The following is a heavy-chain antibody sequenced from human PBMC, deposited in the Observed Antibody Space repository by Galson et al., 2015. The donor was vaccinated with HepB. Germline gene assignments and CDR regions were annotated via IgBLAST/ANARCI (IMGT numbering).Heavy chain of an antibody. CDR2: INSDGSST. CDR3: ARGGRFTSYYSDMDV. V-gene: IGHV3-74*01. J-gene: IGHJ6*02. CDR1: GFPFSTYW. Sequence: SLRLSCAASGFPFSTYWMHWVRQVPGKGPMWVSRINSDGSSTTYADAVKGRFTVSRDNSKNTLYLQMNSLRAEDTGVFYCARGGRFTSYYSDMDVWGQGTAVSVSS. D-gene: IGHD1-26*01.